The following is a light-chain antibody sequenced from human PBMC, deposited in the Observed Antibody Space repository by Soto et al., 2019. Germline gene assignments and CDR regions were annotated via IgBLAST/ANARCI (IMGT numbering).Light chain of an antibody. CDR3: QQYNAWPPQT. Sequence: EMLMTQSPATLSVSPGETATLSCRASQSVSSNLAWYQQKPGQVPMLLIYDASTRATGIPARFSGSGSGTELSLTISSLQSEDFAVYYCQQYNAWPPQTFGQGTKVEIK. CDR1: QSVSSN. J-gene: IGKJ1*01. CDR2: DAS. V-gene: IGKV3-15*01.